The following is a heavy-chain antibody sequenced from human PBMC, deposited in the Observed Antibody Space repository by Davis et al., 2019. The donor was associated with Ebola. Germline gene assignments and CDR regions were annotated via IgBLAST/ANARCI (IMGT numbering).Heavy chain of an antibody. D-gene: IGHD6-6*01. J-gene: IGHJ6*02. Sequence: PSETLSLTCTVSGGSISSGGYYWSWIRQHPGKGLEWIGYIYYSGSTYYNPSLKSRVTISVDTSKNQFSLKLTSVTAADTAVYYCARGGLAARLYYYYNGMDVWGQGTTVTVSS. CDR3: ARGGLAARLYYYYNGMDV. CDR2: IYYSGST. CDR1: GGSISSGGYY. V-gene: IGHV4-31*03.